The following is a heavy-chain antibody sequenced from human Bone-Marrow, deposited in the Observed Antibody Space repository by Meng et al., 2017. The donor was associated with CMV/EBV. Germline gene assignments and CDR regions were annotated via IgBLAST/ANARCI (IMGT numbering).Heavy chain of an antibody. CDR3: AYYDFWSGLDPYYYYYGMDV. CDR2: IIPIFGTE. D-gene: IGHD3-3*01. Sequence: SVQVSCKASGGTFSSYAISWVRQAPGQGLDWMGGIIPIFGTENYAQKFQGRVTITTDESTSTAYMELSSVRSEDTAVYYCAYYDFWSGLDPYYYYYGMDVWGQGTTVTVSS. V-gene: IGHV1-69*05. CDR1: GGTFSSYA. J-gene: IGHJ6*02.